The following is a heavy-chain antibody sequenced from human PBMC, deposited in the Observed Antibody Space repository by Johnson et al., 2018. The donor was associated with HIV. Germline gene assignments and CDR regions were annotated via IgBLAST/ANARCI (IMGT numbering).Heavy chain of an antibody. CDR3: AREARIVVVEPSDAFDI. CDR2: IRSKSAGGTI. D-gene: IGHD3-22*01. J-gene: IGHJ3*02. Sequence: VQLVESGGGLVQPGGSLRLSCAASGSTFRNAWMSWVRQAPGKGLEWVGRIRSKSAGGTIEYAAPVKGRFTISRDDSRDTLYLQMNSLRVEDSAVYYCAREARIVVVEPSDAFDIWGQGTMVTVSS. CDR1: GSTFRNAW. V-gene: IGHV3-15*01.